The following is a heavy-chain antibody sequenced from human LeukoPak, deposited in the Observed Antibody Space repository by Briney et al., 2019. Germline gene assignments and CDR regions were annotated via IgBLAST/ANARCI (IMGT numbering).Heavy chain of an antibody. CDR2: ISAYNGNT. Sequence: ASVKVSCKASGYTFTSYGISWVRPAPGQGLEWMGWISAYNGNTNYAQKLQGRVTMTTDTSTSTAYMELRSLRSDDTAVYYCARDPQESSAYYYYGLDVWGQGTTVTVCS. V-gene: IGHV1-18*01. CDR3: ARDPQESSAYYYYGLDV. D-gene: IGHD3-22*01. CDR1: GYTFTSYG. J-gene: IGHJ6*02.